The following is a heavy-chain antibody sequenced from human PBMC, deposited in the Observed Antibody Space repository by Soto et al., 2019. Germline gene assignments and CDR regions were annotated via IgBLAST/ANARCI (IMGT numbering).Heavy chain of an antibody. CDR2: IRSKANSYAT. Sequence: GGSLRLSCAASGFTFSGSAMHWVRQASGKGLEWVGRIRSKANSYATAYAASVKGRFTISRHDSKNTAYLQMNSLKTEDTAVYYCTSPYDSSGYYYAFDIWGQGTMVTVSS. D-gene: IGHD3-22*01. CDR1: GFTFSGSA. V-gene: IGHV3-73*01. CDR3: TSPYDSSGYYYAFDI. J-gene: IGHJ3*02.